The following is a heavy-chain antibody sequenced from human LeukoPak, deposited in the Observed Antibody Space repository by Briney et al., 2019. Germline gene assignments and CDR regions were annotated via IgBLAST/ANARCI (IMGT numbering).Heavy chain of an antibody. J-gene: IGHJ3*02. V-gene: IGHV3-23*01. CDR2: ISTSGGRT. Sequence: GGSLRLSCAASGFTFSSYAMSWVRQAPGKGLEWVSAISTSGGRTYYADSVKGRFTISRDNSKNTLYLQMNGLRGEDTAVYYCAKGRNGDNVAEASDIWGQGTMVTVSS. D-gene: IGHD4-17*01. CDR3: AKGRNGDNVAEASDI. CDR1: GFTFSSYA.